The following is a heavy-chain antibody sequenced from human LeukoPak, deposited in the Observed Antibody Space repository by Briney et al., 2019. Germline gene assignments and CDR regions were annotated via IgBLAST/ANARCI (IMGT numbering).Heavy chain of an antibody. Sequence: GGSLRLSCSASGFAFSGYWMTWVRQASGKGLEWVASIKHDGSEKYYVDSVKGRFTISRDNAKNSLHLQMNSLRAEDTAVYYCARRVGFYGEYGEYWGQGTLVTVSS. CDR2: IKHDGSEK. CDR1: GFAFSGYW. D-gene: IGHD4-17*01. J-gene: IGHJ4*02. CDR3: ARRVGFYGEYGEY. V-gene: IGHV3-7*01.